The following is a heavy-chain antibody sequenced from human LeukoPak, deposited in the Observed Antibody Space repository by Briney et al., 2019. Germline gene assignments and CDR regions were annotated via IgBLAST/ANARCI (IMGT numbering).Heavy chain of an antibody. CDR1: GYTFTSYD. V-gene: IGHV1-8*03. J-gene: IGHJ3*02. CDR3: ARVAYYDSSGYYYVMDAFDI. CDR2: MNPNSGNT. Sequence: ASVKVSCKASGYTFTSYDINWVRQATGQGLEWMGWMNPNSGNTGYAQKFQGRVTITRNTSISTAYMELSSLRSEDTAVYYCARVAYYDSSGYYYVMDAFDIWGQGTMVTVS. D-gene: IGHD3-22*01.